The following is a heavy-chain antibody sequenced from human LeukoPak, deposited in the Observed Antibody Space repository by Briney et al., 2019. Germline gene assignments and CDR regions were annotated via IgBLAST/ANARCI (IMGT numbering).Heavy chain of an antibody. CDR2: INHRGST. Sequence: SETLSLTCAVYGDSFSGYYWSWIRQPPGKGLEWIGEINHRGSTNYNPSLKSRVTISVDTSKNQFSLKLNSVTAADTAVYYCARGPRGLGMAGTFDYWGQGTLVTVSS. D-gene: IGHD6-19*01. CDR3: ARGPRGLGMAGTFDY. CDR1: GDSFSGYY. V-gene: IGHV4-34*01. J-gene: IGHJ4*02.